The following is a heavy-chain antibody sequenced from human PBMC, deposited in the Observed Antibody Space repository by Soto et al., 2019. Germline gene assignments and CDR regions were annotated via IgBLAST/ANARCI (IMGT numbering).Heavy chain of an antibody. D-gene: IGHD7-27*01. Sequence: PSETLSLTCTVSGGSISSYYWSWIRQPPGKGLEWIGEVFHTGDTYFNPSLRSRVAMSVDKSTNEFSLKVTSVTAADTAIYYCARKAWVRFDYWGQGALVTVSS. CDR3: ARKAWVRFDY. CDR1: GGSISSYY. J-gene: IGHJ4*02. CDR2: VFHTGDT. V-gene: IGHV4-59*12.